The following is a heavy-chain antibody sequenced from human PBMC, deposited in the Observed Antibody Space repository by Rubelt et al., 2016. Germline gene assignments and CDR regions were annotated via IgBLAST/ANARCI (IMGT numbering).Heavy chain of an antibody. CDR2: INPSGNS. V-gene: IGHV4-34*01. D-gene: IGHD3-22*01. CDR3: ARGSDRCKAGVD. Sequence: QVQLQQWGAGLLKPSETLSLTCAVYGGSFSGYYWSWIRQPPGKGLEWIGEINPSGNSNYNSSLKSRVTISGDTSKSQFSRKRTSVTAADTAVYYCARGSDRCKAGVDWGQGTLVTVSS. CDR1: GGSFSGYY. J-gene: IGHJ4*02.